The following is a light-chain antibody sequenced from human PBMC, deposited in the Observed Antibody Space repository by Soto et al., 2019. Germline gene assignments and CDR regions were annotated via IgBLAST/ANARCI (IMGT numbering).Light chain of an antibody. CDR2: KAS. CDR1: QSISSW. CDR3: QQYNSYSRT. J-gene: IGKJ1*01. Sequence: DIQMTQSPSTLSASVGDRVTITCRASQSISSWLAWYQQKPGKAPKLLIYKASSLESGVPSRFSGSGSGTEFTLTIXXXXXXXXATYYCQQYNSYSRTFGQGTKVEIK. V-gene: IGKV1-5*03.